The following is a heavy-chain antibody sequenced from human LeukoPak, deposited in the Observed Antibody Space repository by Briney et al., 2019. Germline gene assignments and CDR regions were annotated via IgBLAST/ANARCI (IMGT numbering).Heavy chain of an antibody. CDR2: IYYSGST. Sequence: PSETLSLTCTVSGGSISSSSYYWGWIRQPPGKGLEWIGSIYYSGSTYYNPSLKSRVTISVDTSKNQFSLKLSSVAAADTAVYYCARGLSKLLWFGESQAHNFDYWGQGTLVTVSS. V-gene: IGHV4-39*01. CDR1: GGSISSSSYY. CDR3: ARGLSKLLWFGESQAHNFDY. D-gene: IGHD3-10*01. J-gene: IGHJ4*02.